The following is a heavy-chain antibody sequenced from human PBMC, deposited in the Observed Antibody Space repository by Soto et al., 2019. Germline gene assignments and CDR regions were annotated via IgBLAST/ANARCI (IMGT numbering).Heavy chain of an antibody. CDR2: IFYSGST. CDR3: ARAPGDYFDC. CDR1: GGSISSDGYY. Sequence: QVQLQESGPGLVKPSQTLSLTCTVSGGSISSDGYYWSWIRQHPGKGLEWIGYIFYSGSTYYNPSLTSRVAISVDTSKHQFSLKLSSVTAADTAVYYCARAPGDYFDCWGQGTLVTVSS. V-gene: IGHV4-31*03. J-gene: IGHJ4*02.